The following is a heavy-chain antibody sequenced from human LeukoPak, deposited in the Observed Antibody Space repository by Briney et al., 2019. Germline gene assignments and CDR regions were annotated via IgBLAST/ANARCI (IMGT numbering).Heavy chain of an antibody. D-gene: IGHD1-26*01. Sequence: GESLKISCKGSGYSFTSYWIGWVCQMPGKGLEWMGIIYPGDSDTRYSPSFQGQVTISADKSISTAYLQWSSLKASDTAMYYCARVSGSYVAGNAFDIWGQGTMVTVSS. J-gene: IGHJ3*02. CDR3: ARVSGSYVAGNAFDI. CDR2: IYPGDSDT. CDR1: GYSFTSYW. V-gene: IGHV5-51*01.